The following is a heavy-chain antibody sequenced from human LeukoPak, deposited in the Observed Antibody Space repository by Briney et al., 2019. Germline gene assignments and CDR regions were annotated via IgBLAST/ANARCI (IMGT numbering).Heavy chain of an antibody. Sequence: SETLSLTCTVSGGSMSSYYWSWIRQPPGKRLEWIGYIYYSGSTNYNPSLKSRVTISVDTSKNQFSLKLSSVSAADTAVYYCARVYGGTLDYWGQGTLVTVSS. V-gene: IGHV4-59*01. J-gene: IGHJ4*02. CDR2: IYYSGST. D-gene: IGHD4-23*01. CDR1: GGSMSSYY. CDR3: ARVYGGTLDY.